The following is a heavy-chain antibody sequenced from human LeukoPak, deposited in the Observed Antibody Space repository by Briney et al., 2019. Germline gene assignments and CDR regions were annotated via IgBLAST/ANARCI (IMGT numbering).Heavy chain of an antibody. CDR3: ARDGGPSPGMDV. Sequence: SETLSLPCTVSGGSVSSGSYYWSWIRQPPGKGLEWIGYIYYSGSTNYNPSLKSRVTISVDTSKNQFSLKLSSVTAADTAVYYCARDGGPSPGMDVWGKGTTVTVSS. CDR1: GGSVSSGSYY. V-gene: IGHV4-61*01. J-gene: IGHJ6*04. CDR2: IYYSGST. D-gene: IGHD2-15*01.